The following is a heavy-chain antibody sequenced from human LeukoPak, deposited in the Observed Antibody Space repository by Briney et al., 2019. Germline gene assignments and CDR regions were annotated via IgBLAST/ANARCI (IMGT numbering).Heavy chain of an antibody. Sequence: ASVKVSCKASGYTFTGYYMHWVRQAPGQGLEWMGWINPNSGGTNYAQKFQGRVTMTRDTSIGTAYMELSRLRSDDTAVYYCARDCGYSYGYDWFDPWGQGTLVTVSS. CDR3: ARDCGYSYGYDWFDP. CDR1: GYTFTGYY. D-gene: IGHD5-18*01. J-gene: IGHJ5*02. V-gene: IGHV1-2*02. CDR2: INPNSGGT.